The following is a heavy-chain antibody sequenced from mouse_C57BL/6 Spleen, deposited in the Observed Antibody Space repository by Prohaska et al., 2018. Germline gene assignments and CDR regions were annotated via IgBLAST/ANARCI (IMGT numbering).Heavy chain of an antibody. Sequence: EVKLEESGGGLVQPGGSMKLSCVASGFTFSNYWMNWVRQSPEKGLEWVAQIRLKSDNYATYYAESVKGRFTISRDDSKSSVYLQMNNLRAEDTGIYYCTGPAAWFAYWGQGTLVTVSA. CDR3: TGPAAWFAY. J-gene: IGHJ3*01. CDR2: IRLKSDNYAT. V-gene: IGHV6-3*01. CDR1: GFTFSNYW.